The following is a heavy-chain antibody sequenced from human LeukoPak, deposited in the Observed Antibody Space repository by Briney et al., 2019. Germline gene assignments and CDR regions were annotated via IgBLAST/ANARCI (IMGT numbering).Heavy chain of an antibody. CDR3: ARAEGSGWYRRYFDY. CDR2: IIPIFGTA. J-gene: IGHJ4*02. Sequence: GASVKVSCKASGGTFSSYAISWVRQAPGQGLEWMGGIIPIFGTANYAQKFQGRVTMTRDTSTSTVYMELSSLRSEDTAVYYCARAEGSGWYRRYFDYWGQGTLVTVSS. CDR1: GGTFSSYA. D-gene: IGHD6-19*01. V-gene: IGHV1-69*05.